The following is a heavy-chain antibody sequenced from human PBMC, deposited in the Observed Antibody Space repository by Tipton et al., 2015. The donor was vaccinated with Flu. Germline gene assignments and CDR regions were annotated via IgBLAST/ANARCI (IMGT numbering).Heavy chain of an antibody. J-gene: IGHJ4*02. V-gene: IGHV3-7*01. CDR1: GFIFTDYW. CDR3: TRRLVED. Sequence: SLRLSCAASGFIFTDYWIAWVRQAPGKGLEWVANINYDGSTIYYADSVKGRFTISRDNAKNLVFLQMNNLRVEDTAIYYCTRRLVEDWGQGTHVTVSS. CDR2: INYDGSTI.